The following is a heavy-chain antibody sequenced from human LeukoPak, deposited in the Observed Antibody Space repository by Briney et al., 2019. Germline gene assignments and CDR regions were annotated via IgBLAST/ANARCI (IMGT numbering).Heavy chain of an antibody. CDR3: AREMVGTTPPYYFDY. CDR1: GFSFSSYE. D-gene: IGHD1-26*01. Sequence: GGSLRLSCAASGFSFSSYEMNWVRQAPGKGLEWVSYISRSSSTIHYADSVKGRFTISRDNAKNSQYLQMNSLRAEDTAVYYCAREMVGTTPPYYFDYWGQGTLVTVSS. CDR2: ISRSSSTI. V-gene: IGHV3-48*03. J-gene: IGHJ4*02.